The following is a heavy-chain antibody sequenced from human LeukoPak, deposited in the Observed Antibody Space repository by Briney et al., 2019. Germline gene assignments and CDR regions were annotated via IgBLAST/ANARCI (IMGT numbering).Heavy chain of an antibody. J-gene: IGHJ5*02. V-gene: IGHV1-69*04. CDR1: GGTFSSYA. CDR2: IIPILGIA. D-gene: IGHD6-13*01. Sequence: ASVKVSCKASGGTFSSYAISWVRQAPGLELEWMGRIIPILGIANYAQKFQGRVTITADKSTSTAYMELSSLRSEDTAVYYCARDSSLSSSYNWFDPWGQGTLVTVSS. CDR3: ARDSSLSSSYNWFDP.